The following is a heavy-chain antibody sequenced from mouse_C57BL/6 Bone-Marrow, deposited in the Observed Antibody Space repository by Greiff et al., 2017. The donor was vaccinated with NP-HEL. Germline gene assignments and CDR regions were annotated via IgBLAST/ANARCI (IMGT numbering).Heavy chain of an antibody. Sequence: VQLQQSGAELVRPGTSVKVSCKASGYAFTNYLIEWVKQRPGQGLEWIARIYPGSGNTYYNEKFKGKATLTAEKSSSTAYMQLSSLTSEDSAVYFCARSNCRYAMDYWGQGTSVTVSS. CDR3: ARSNCRYAMDY. V-gene: IGHV1-54*01. J-gene: IGHJ4*01. CDR1: GYAFTNYL. D-gene: IGHD4-1*01. CDR2: IYPGSGNT.